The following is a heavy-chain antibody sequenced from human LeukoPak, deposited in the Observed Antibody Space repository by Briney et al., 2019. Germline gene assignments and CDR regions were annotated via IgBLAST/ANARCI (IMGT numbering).Heavy chain of an antibody. CDR2: INPHSGGT. Sequence: ASVTVSCKASGYTFTDYYVRWVRQAPGQGLEWMGWINPHSGGTNFAQTFQGRVTMTRDTSISTAYMELSRLRSDDTAVCYCASSIGEGFYYWGQGTLVTVSS. CDR3: ASSIGEGFYY. D-gene: IGHD3-22*01. CDR1: GYTFTDYY. V-gene: IGHV1-2*02. J-gene: IGHJ4*02.